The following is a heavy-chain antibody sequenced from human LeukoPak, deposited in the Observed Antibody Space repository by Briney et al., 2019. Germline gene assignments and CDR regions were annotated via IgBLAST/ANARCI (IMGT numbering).Heavy chain of an antibody. CDR3: ARVGYFDRLLRDIDY. V-gene: IGHV1-18*01. J-gene: IGHJ4*02. CDR1: GYTFTSYG. CDR2: ISAYNGNT. Sequence: ASVKVSCKASGYTFTSYGISWVRQAPGQGLEWMGWISAYNGNTNYAQKLQGRVTMTTDTSTSTAYMELRSLRSDDTAVYYCARVGYFDRLLRDIDYWGQGTLVTVSS. D-gene: IGHD3-9*01.